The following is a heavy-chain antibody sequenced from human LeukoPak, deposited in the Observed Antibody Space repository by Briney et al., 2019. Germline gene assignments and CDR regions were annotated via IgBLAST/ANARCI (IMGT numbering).Heavy chain of an antibody. Sequence: GGSLRLSCAASGFTFDDYGMSWVRQAPGKGPEWVSVIYDDDRTAYTDSVKGRFTMSRDSSKNTVYLQMNSLRPDDSAVYYCTRDRARTESWVEFDLWGLGTLVTVSS. CDR3: TRDRARTESWVEFDL. CDR2: IYDDDRT. V-gene: IGHV3-53*05. CDR1: GFTFDDYG. J-gene: IGHJ5*02.